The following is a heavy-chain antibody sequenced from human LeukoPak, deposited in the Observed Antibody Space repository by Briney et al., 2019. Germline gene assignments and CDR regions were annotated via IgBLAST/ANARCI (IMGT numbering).Heavy chain of an antibody. D-gene: IGHD3-10*01. J-gene: IGHJ6*03. CDR3: AKGGGDDYFYYYMDV. Sequence: PGGSPRLSCAASGFTFRTYSMNWVRQAPGKGLEWVAHIRGSSTTLYADSVKGRFTISRDNAKNSLYLQMNSLRAEDTALYYCAKGGGDDYFYYYMDVWGKGTTVTVSS. V-gene: IGHV3-48*01. CDR2: IRGSSTT. CDR1: GFTFRTYS.